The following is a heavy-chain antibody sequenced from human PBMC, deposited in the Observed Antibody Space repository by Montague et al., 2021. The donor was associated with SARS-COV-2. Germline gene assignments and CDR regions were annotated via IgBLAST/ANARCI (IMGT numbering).Heavy chain of an antibody. CDR2: ISDSGST. V-gene: IGHV4-59*08. CDR1: GGSISSFY. J-gene: IGHJ4*02. Sequence: SETLSLTCTVSGGSISSFYWSWFRQPPGKGLEWSGYISDSGSTNYNPSLTSRATMSVDTSKNQFSLKVNSVTAAGTAVYYCARHYSATLPAVYWGQGTLVTVSS. CDR3: ARHYSATLPAVY. D-gene: IGHD2-15*01.